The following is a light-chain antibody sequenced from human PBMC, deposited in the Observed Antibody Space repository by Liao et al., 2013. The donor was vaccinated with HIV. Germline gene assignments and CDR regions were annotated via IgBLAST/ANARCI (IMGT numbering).Light chain of an antibody. CDR3: QVWDSSADHV. J-gene: IGLJ1*01. V-gene: IGLV3-21*01. CDR2: YDT. Sequence: SYELTQPPSVSVAPGQTARITCGGDNIGSKSVHWYQQKPGRAPVLVIYYDTDRPSGIPERFSGSNSGNTATLTINRVAAGDEADYYCQVWDSSADHVFGAGTRVTVL. CDR1: NIGSKS.